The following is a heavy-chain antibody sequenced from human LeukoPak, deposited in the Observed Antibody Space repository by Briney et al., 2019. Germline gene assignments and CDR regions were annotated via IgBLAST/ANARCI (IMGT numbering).Heavy chain of an antibody. CDR2: INQGGSEK. Sequence: WGSLRLSCAASRFTFSNYWMSWVRQPPGKGLEWVANINQGGSEKYYLNSVKGRFTISRDNAKNSLYLQMNSLRADDTAIYYCVRDGSGYDYWGQGTLVTVSS. J-gene: IGHJ4*02. CDR1: RFTFSNYW. V-gene: IGHV3-7*05. CDR3: VRDGSGYDY. D-gene: IGHD6-19*01.